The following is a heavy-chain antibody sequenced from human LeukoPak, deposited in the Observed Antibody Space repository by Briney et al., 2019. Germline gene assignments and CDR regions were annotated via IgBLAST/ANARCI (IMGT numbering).Heavy chain of an antibody. CDR1: GYTFTSYD. Sequence: ASVKVSCNASGYTFTSYDINWVRQATGQGLEWMGWMNPNSGNTGYAQKFQGRVTMTRNTSISTAYMELSSLRSEDTAVYYCARGLRVYYYYYMDVWGKGTTVTISS. CDR3: ARGLRVYYYYYMDV. CDR2: MNPNSGNT. J-gene: IGHJ6*03. V-gene: IGHV1-8*01.